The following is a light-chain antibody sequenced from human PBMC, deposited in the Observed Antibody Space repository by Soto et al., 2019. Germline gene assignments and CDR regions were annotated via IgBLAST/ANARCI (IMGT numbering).Light chain of an antibody. CDR1: QSVSDW. CDR2: QTS. J-gene: IGKJ1*01. V-gene: IGKV1-5*03. CDR3: QQYDSFPRT. Sequence: DVQMTQSPSTLSASVGDRVTITCRASQSVSDWLAWYQQKPGKAPKLLISQTSSLESGILSRFGGSGSGTDFTLTISSLQPDDFATYYCQQYDSFPRTFGQGTKVEIK.